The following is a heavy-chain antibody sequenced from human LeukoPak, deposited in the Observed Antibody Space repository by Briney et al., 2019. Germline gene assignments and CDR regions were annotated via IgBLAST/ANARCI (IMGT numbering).Heavy chain of an antibody. V-gene: IGHV6-1*01. D-gene: IGHD2-21*02. CDR2: TYYRSKWYN. CDR3: ARFSTVTPDV. CDR1: GDSVSSNRAD. Sequence: SQTLSLTCAISGDSVSSNRADWSWIRQSPSRGLEWLGRTYYRSKWYNDYAVSVKSRLTIKPDTSKNQFSLQLNSLTPEDTAVYYCARFSTVTPDVWGQGTTVTVSS. J-gene: IGHJ6*02.